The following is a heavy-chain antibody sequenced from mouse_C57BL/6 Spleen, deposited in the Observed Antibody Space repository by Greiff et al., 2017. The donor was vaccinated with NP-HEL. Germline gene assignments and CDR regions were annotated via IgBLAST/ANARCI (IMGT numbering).Heavy chain of an antibody. CDR1: GYTFTSYW. J-gene: IGHJ3*01. V-gene: IGHV1-50*01. D-gene: IGHD2-10*01. Sequence: VQLQQPGAELVKPGASVKLSCKASGYTFTSYWMQWVKQRPGQGLEWIGEIDPSDSYTNYNQKFKGKATLTVDTSSSTAYMQLSSLTSEDSAVYYCASQRTYYGNPALFAYWGQGTLVTVSA. CDR3: ASQRTYYGNPALFAY. CDR2: IDPSDSYT.